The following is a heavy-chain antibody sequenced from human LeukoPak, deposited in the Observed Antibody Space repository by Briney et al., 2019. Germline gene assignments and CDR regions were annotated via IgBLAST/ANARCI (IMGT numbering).Heavy chain of an antibody. CDR3: VREGPRGLAFDI. CDR1: GFTFRSHD. Sequence: TGGSLRLSCAASGFTFRSHDMSWVRQAPGKGLEWVSGISASGGSTFYADSVKGRFTISRDNSKNTLYLQMNGLRVEGTAVYYCVREGPRGLAFDIWGQGTMVTVSS. CDR2: ISASGGST. V-gene: IGHV3-23*01. J-gene: IGHJ3*02.